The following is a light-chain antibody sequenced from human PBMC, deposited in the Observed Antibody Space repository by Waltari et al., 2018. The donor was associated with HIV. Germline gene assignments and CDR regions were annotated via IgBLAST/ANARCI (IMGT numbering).Light chain of an antibody. J-gene: IGLJ3*02. Sequence: SLLPPPPSASAAPRQTTTIPRPVRHSSLWRNNVARYQQFPGRAPKFLIYEAFRRPSAIPDRFSGSKSGTSATLDITGLQTGDEADYYCGTWDSSLGAGVFGGGTKVTV. CDR2: EAF. CDR3: GTWDSSLGAGV. V-gene: IGLV1-51*02. CDR1: HSSLWRNN.